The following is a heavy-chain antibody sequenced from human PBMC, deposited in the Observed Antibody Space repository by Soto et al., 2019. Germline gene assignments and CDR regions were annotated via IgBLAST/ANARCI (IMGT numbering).Heavy chain of an antibody. D-gene: IGHD3-10*01. CDR3: ARALYGSGSYYYYGMDV. J-gene: IGHJ6*02. CDR1: GGSFRSCA. Sequence: SVKVSCKASGGSFRSCAISWVRQAPGQGLEWMGGIIPVFGTANYAQKFQGAVTITADESTSTAYMEVNSLTSEDTAVYYCARALYGSGSYYYYGMDVWGQGTTVTVSS. V-gene: IGHV1-69*13. CDR2: IIPVFGTA.